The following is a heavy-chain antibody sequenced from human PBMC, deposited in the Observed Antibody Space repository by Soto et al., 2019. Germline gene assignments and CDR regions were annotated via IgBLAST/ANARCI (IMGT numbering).Heavy chain of an antibody. D-gene: IGHD7-27*01. CDR3: AKRRGDGYFDL. CDR1: GLTFSSHV. CDR2: ISGSGSDT. Sequence: GGSLRLSCAAPGLTFSSHVMSWVRQAPGKGLEGASAISGSGSDTYYAVSVKGRFTISRDNSKNTLYLQMNSLRAEDTAVYYCAKRRGDGYFDLWGRGTLVTVSS. V-gene: IGHV3-23*01. J-gene: IGHJ2*01.